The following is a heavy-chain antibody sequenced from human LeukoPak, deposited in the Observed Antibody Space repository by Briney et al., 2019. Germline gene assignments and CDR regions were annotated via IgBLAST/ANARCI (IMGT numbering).Heavy chain of an antibody. CDR1: GGTFSSYA. CDR3: AGIAKQVFDY. D-gene: IGHD2-21*01. Sequence: ASVKVSCKASGGTFSSYAISWVRQAPGQGLEWMGWINPNSGGTNYAQKFQGRVTMTRDTSISTAYMELSRLRSDDTAVYYCAGIAKQVFDYWGQGTLVTVSS. CDR2: INPNSGGT. J-gene: IGHJ4*02. V-gene: IGHV1-2*02.